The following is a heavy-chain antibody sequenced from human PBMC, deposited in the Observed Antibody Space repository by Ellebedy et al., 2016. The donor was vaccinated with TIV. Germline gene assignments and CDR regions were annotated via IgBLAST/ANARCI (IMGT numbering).Heavy chain of an antibody. V-gene: IGHV4-34*01. CDR3: AREFVEVATIDDFYYAMDV. D-gene: IGHD5-24*01. CDR1: GGSFSDYY. CDR2: INHSGST. Sequence: SETLSLTCAVYGGSFSDYYWSWIRQPPGKGLEWIGEINHSGSTNYNPSLKSRVTIALDTSKNEFSLKLRSVTAADTAVYYCAREFVEVATIDDFYYAMDVWGQGTTVTVSS. J-gene: IGHJ6*02.